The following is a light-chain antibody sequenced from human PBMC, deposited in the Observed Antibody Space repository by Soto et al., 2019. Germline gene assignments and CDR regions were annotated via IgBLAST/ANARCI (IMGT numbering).Light chain of an antibody. V-gene: IGKV1-5*03. J-gene: IGKJ5*01. Sequence: TQSPAILSVSPGERATLSCRASQSISRSLAWYQQKPGKAPKLLIYKASTLKSGVPSRFSGSGSGTEFTLTISSLQPDDFATYYCQHYNSYSEAFGQGTRLEIK. CDR1: QSISRS. CDR2: KAS. CDR3: QHYNSYSEA.